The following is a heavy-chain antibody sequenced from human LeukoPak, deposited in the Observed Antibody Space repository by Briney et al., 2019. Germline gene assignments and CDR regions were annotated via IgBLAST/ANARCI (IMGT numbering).Heavy chain of an antibody. D-gene: IGHD3-3*01. CDR2: ISYDGSNK. CDR3: ARDYDFWSGYPRVCGMDV. Sequence: GRSLRLSCAASGFTFSSYGMHWVRQAPGKGLEWVAVISYDGSNKYYADSVKGRFTISRDNSKNTLYLQMNSLRAEDTAVYYCARDYDFWSGYPRVCGMDVWGQGTTVTVSS. J-gene: IGHJ6*02. CDR1: GFTFSSYG. V-gene: IGHV3-30*03.